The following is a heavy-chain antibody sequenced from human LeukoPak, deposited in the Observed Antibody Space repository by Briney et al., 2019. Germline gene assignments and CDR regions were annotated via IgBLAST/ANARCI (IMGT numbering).Heavy chain of an antibody. CDR2: IYYSGST. J-gene: IGHJ5*02. CDR1: GGSISGADYY. CDR3: ARNILEWLLGWFDP. D-gene: IGHD3-3*01. V-gene: IGHV4-39*01. Sequence: SQTLSLTCTVSGGSISGADYYWGWIRQPPGKGLEWIGSIYYSGSTYYNPSLKSRVTISVDTSKNQFSLKLSSVTAADTAVYYCARNILEWLLGWFDPWGQGTLVTVSS.